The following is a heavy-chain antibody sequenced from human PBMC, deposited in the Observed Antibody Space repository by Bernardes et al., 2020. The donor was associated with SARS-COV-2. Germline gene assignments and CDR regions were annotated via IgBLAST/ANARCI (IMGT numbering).Heavy chain of an antibody. D-gene: IGHD2-2*01. V-gene: IGHV5-51*01. CDR2: IYPGDSDV. CDR3: AREKFHQINYFDS. J-gene: IGHJ4*02. CDR1: GYIFTGYW. Sequence: GASLKISCRGSGYIFTGYWIGWVRQMPGKGLEWLGFIYPGDSDVRYSPSFEGQVTISVDKSISTAYLQWRSLKASDTAVYFCAREKFHQINYFDSWGQGTQVTVSS.